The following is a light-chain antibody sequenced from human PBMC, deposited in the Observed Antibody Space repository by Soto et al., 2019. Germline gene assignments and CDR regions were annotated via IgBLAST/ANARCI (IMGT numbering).Light chain of an antibody. CDR1: QSSNSW. CDR2: KAS. Sequence: DIRMTQSPCPLSASVGDRVTITCRASQSSNSWLAWYQQKPWKAPKLLMYKASSLESGVQSRFTGSGSGTEFTLSIRTLQPDDIAPYCFQQYESYPQTCGQGTKVEIK. J-gene: IGKJ1*01. CDR3: QQYESYPQT. V-gene: IGKV1-5*03.